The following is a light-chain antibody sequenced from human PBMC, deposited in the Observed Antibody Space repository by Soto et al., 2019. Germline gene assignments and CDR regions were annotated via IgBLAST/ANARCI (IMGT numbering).Light chain of an antibody. CDR2: EVN. CDR3: CSYTRSASFV. CDR1: SSDVGIYNL. Sequence: QWVRTHPASVCWSPGQPITISCTGTSSDVGIYNLVSWYQHFPGKAPKLMIYEVNKRPSGVSNRFSGSKSGSTASLTISGLQADEEADYYCCSYTRSASFVFGTGTKVTVL. J-gene: IGLJ1*01. V-gene: IGLV2-23*02.